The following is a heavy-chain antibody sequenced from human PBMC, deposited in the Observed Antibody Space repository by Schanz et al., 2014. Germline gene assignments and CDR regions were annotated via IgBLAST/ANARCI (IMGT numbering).Heavy chain of an antibody. D-gene: IGHD2-2*01. J-gene: IGHJ4*02. CDR2: INSDGTKR. Sequence: QVRLVESGGGVVQPGRSLRLSCAASGFTLSSYGMHWVRQAPGKGLEWVAFINSDGTKRFYADSVKSRFTISRDNSRNTLYLQMKSLRPGDTAVYYCARESSNDIVLVPGAVFDHWGQGILVTVSS. CDR1: GFTLSSYG. CDR3: ARESSNDIVLVPGAVFDH. V-gene: IGHV3-30*03.